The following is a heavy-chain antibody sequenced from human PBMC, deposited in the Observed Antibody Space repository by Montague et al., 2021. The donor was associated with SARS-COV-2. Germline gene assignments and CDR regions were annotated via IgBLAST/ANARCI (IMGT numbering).Heavy chain of an antibody. CDR3: ARVGVGTIVRGVIPAHYYYGMDV. CDR2: IYTSGST. J-gene: IGHJ6*02. Sequence: TLSLTCTVSGGSISSGSYYWSWIRQPAGKGLEWIGRIYTSGSTNYNPSLKSRVTISVDTSKNQFSLKLSSVTAADTAVYYCARVGVGTIVRGVIPAHYYYGMDVWGQGTTVTVSS. V-gene: IGHV4-61*02. CDR1: GGSISSGSYY. D-gene: IGHD3-10*01.